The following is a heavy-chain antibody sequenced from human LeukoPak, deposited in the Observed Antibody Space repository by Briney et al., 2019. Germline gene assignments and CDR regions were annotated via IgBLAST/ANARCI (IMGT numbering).Heavy chain of an antibody. J-gene: IGHJ4*02. CDR2: ISGSSGGT. D-gene: IGHD3-22*01. CDR3: AKRGVVIRVILVGFHKEAYYFDS. Sequence: PGGSVRLSCAVSGITLSNYGMRWVRQAPGKGLEWVAGISGSSGGTNYAEYVKGRFTISRDNPKNTPYLQMNGLRAEDTAVYFCAKRGVVIRVILVGFHKEAYYFDSWGQGALVTVSS. CDR1: GITLSNYG. V-gene: IGHV3-23*01.